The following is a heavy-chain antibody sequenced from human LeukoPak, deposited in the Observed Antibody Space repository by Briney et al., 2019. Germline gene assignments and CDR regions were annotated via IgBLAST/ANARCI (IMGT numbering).Heavy chain of an antibody. CDR2: ISGSGGST. CDR3: ARGGVDYYGSGTYYLMYYFDY. V-gene: IGHV3-23*01. D-gene: IGHD3-10*01. CDR1: GFTFSSYA. J-gene: IGHJ4*02. Sequence: GGSLRLSCAASGFTFSSYAMSWVRQAPGKGLEWVSAISGSGGSTYYADSVKGRFTISRDDPHNTLYLQMNSLRAEDTAVYFCARGGVDYYGSGTYYLMYYFDYWGQGTLVTVSS.